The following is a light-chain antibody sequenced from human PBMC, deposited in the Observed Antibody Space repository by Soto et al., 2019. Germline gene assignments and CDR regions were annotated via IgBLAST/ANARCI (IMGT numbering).Light chain of an antibody. V-gene: IGKV3-20*01. J-gene: IGKJ4*01. Sequence: EIVLTQSPGTLSLSPGDRATLSCRASESVRSSSLAWYQHKPGQAPRLVISGTSRRATGIPDRFSGSGSGTDFTLTINRLEPEDSAVYYCQQYNKWPSLTFGGGTKVDIK. CDR2: GTS. CDR1: ESVRSSS. CDR3: QQYNKWPSLT.